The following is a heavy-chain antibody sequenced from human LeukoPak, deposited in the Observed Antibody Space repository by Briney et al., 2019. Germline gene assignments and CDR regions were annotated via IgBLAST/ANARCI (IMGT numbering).Heavy chain of an antibody. CDR1: GYTFTGYY. J-gene: IGHJ4*02. Sequence: ASVKVSCKASGYTFTGYYVHWVRQAPGQGLDWMGWINPNSGGTTYAQKFQGRVTMTRDTSISTAYMELSGLGSDDTAVYYCARIVSHYSDTSGYYYFDYWGQGTLVTVSS. D-gene: IGHD3-22*01. CDR3: ARIVSHYSDTSGYYYFDY. V-gene: IGHV1-2*02. CDR2: INPNSGGT.